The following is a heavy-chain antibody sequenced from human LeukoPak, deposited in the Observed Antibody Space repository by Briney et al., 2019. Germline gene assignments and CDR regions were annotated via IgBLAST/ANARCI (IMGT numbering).Heavy chain of an antibody. CDR2: IKQDGSNK. CDR1: GFTFSSHW. V-gene: IGHV3-7*01. D-gene: IGHD7-27*01. Sequence: GGSLILSCAASGFTFSSHWMSWVRQAPGKGLEWVANIKQDGSNKYYADSVKGRFTISRDNAKNSLYLQMNSLRAEDTAVYYCAREPPANWGSNYWGQGTLVTVSS. J-gene: IGHJ4*02. CDR3: AREPPANWGSNY.